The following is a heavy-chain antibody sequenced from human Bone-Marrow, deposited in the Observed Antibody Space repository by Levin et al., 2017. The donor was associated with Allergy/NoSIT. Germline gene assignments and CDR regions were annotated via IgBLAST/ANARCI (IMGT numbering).Heavy chain of an antibody. V-gene: IGHV4-34*01. Sequence: SQTLSLTCAVFGCAVIVFFFCWLRQPPGQGLEWLWEINHSGRIYYNPSLTRRVTISLFPSRNQFSLKLTSVTAADTAVYYCATQTRRTYARGQALDFYYYGLDLWGQGTTVAVSS. CDR3: ATQTRRTYARGQALDFYYYGLDL. CDR1: GCAVIVFF. D-gene: IGHD2-2*01. J-gene: IGHJ6*02. CDR2: INHSGRI.